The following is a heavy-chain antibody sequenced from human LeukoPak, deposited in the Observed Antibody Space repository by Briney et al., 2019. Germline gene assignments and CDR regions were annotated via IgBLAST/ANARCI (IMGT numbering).Heavy chain of an antibody. Sequence: GGSLRLSCAASGFTFSSYNMNWVRQAPGKGLEWVSSITTSSSYIYYADSVKGRFTISRDNAKNSLYLQMDSLRVEDTAEYYCARDPYSGNYGAYYYYYMDVWGKGTTVTVSS. D-gene: IGHD1-26*01. J-gene: IGHJ6*03. V-gene: IGHV3-21*06. CDR3: ARDPYSGNYGAYYYYYMDV. CDR1: GFTFSSYN. CDR2: ITTSSSYI.